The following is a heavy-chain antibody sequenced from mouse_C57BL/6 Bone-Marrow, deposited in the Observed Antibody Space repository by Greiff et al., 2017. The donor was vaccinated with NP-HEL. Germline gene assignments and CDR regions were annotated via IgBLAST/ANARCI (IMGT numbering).Heavy chain of an antibody. CDR2: IYPGSGST. CDR1: GYTFTSYW. J-gene: IGHJ4*01. D-gene: IGHD2-1*01. CDR3: ARVYYGNFAMDY. Sequence: QVQLQQPGAELVKPGASVKMSCKASGYTFTSYWITWVKQRPGQGLEWIGDIYPGSGSTNYNEKFKSKATLTVDTSSSTAYMQLSSLTSEDSAVYYGARVYYGNFAMDYWGQGTSVTVSS. V-gene: IGHV1-55*01.